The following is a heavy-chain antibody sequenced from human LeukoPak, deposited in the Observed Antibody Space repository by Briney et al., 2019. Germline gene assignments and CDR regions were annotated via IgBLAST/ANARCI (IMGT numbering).Heavy chain of an antibody. V-gene: IGHV1-18*01. CDR1: GYTFTSYG. J-gene: IGHJ6*03. D-gene: IGHD5-18*01. CDR2: ISAYNGNT. Sequence: ASVKVSCKASGYTFTSYGISWVRQAPGQGLEWMGWISAYNGNTNYAQKLQGRVTMTTDTSTSTAYMELRSLRSDDTAVYYCARDLSDTAHKYYYYYYMDVWGKGTTVTISS. CDR3: ARDLSDTAHKYYYYYYMDV.